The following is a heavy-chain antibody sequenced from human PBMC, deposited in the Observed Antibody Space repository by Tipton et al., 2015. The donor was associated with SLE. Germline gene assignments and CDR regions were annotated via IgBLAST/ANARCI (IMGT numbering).Heavy chain of an antibody. J-gene: IGHJ2*01. Sequence: TLSLTCTVSGGSISSYCWSWIRQPPGKGLEWIGYIYYSGSTNYNPSLKSRVTISVDTSKNQFSLKLSSVTAADTAVYYCARDRGGYSYGGNWYFDLWGRGTLVTVSS. V-gene: IGHV4-59*01. CDR3: ARDRGGYSYGGNWYFDL. CDR2: IYYSGST. CDR1: GGSISSYC. D-gene: IGHD5-18*01.